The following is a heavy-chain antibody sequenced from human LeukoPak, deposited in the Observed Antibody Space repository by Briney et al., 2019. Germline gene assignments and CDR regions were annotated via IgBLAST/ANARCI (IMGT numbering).Heavy chain of an antibody. V-gene: IGHV4-31*03. Sequence: SQTLSLTCTVSGGSISSGGYYWSWIRQHPGKGLEWIGYIYYSGSTYYNPSLKSRVTISVDTSKNQFSLKLSSVTAADTAVYYCARDLYYDFWSGPRGGPFDYWGQGTLVTVSS. CDR3: ARDLYYDFWSGPRGGPFDY. D-gene: IGHD3-3*01. CDR1: GGSISSGGYY. CDR2: IYYSGST. J-gene: IGHJ4*02.